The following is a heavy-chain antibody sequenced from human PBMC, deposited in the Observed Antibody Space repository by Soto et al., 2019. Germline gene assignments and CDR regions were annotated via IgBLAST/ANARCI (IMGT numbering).Heavy chain of an antibody. Sequence: GGSLRLSCAASGFTFSSYGMHWVRQAPGKGLEWVAVISYDGSNKYYADSEKGRFTISRDNSKNTLYLQMNSLRAEDTAVYYCAKDDQRIAVAGTSWVIDYWGQGTLVTV. J-gene: IGHJ4*02. CDR1: GFTFSSYG. CDR2: ISYDGSNK. V-gene: IGHV3-30*18. D-gene: IGHD6-19*01. CDR3: AKDDQRIAVAGTSWVIDY.